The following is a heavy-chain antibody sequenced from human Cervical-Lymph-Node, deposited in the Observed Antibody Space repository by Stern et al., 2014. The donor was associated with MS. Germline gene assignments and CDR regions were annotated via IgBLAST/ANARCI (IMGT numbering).Heavy chain of an antibody. CDR2: LFPVFGTP. CDR1: GGTFSKFP. D-gene: IGHD6-13*01. Sequence: VQLEESGAEVTKPGSSVKVSCKASGGTFSKFPSSWVRQAPGQALEWMGGLFPVFGTPTYAQEFRGRVTITADVSTSTVYMELSSLRSDDTAVYYCALSSETSDRWYSLGYDLWGQGTLVTVSS. J-gene: IGHJ5*02. V-gene: IGHV1-69*01. CDR3: ALSSETSDRWYSLGYDL.